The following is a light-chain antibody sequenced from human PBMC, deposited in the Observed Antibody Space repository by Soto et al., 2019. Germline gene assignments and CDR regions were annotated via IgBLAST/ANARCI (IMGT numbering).Light chain of an antibody. CDR2: SNN. J-gene: IGLJ2*01. V-gene: IGLV1-44*01. CDR3: AAWDDSLNAVV. CDR1: SSNIGSNT. Sequence: VVTQPPSASGTPGQRVTISCSGSSSNIGSNTVNWYQQLPGTAPKLLIYSNNQRPSGVPDRFSGSKSGTSASLAISGLQSEDEADYYCAAWDDSLNAVVFGGGTKLTVL.